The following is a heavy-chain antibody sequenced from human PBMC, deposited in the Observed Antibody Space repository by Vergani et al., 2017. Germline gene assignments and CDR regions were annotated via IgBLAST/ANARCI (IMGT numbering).Heavy chain of an antibody. CDR1: GYSFTSYW. CDR2: IYPGDSDT. Sequence: EVQLVQSGAEVKKPGESLKISCKGFGYSFTSYWIGWVRQMPGKGLEWMGIIYPGDSDTRYSPSFQGQVTISADKSISTAYLQWRTLKASDTAMYYCARRDDYGDYYFDYWGQGTLVTVSS. V-gene: IGHV5-51*03. J-gene: IGHJ4*02. D-gene: IGHD4-17*01. CDR3: ARRDDYGDYYFDY.